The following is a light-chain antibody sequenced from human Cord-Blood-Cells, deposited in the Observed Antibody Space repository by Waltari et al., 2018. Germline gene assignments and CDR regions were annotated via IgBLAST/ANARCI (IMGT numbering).Light chain of an antibody. J-gene: IGKJ2*01. CDR1: QGVSSY. Sequence: EIWFTPSPATPALSPRGRAPLPCRASQGVSSYLAWYQQKPGQAPRLLIYDASNRATGIPARFSGSGSGTDFTLTISSLEPEDFAVYYCQQRSNWPGTFGQGTKLEIK. V-gene: IGKV3-11*01. CDR3: QQRSNWPGT. CDR2: DAS.